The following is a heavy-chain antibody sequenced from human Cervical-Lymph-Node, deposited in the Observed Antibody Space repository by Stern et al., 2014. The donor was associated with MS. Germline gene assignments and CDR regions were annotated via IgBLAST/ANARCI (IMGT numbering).Heavy chain of an antibody. D-gene: IGHD5-18*01. J-gene: IGHJ6*02. CDR2: ISWDATTE. CDR3: AKGRSGYGCMDA. V-gene: IGHV3-43*01. Sequence: EVQLVESGGVVVQPGGSLRLSCAATGFNFDAYVMHWVRPAPGKGLEWVSLISWDATTEYYADSVKGRFTISRDSRTDFLYLEMNSLRPEDTGLYYCAKGRSGYGCMDAWGQGTTVIVSS. CDR1: GFNFDAYV.